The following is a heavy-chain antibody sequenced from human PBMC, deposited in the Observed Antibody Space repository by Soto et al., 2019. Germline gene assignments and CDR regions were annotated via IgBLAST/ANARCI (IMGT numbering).Heavy chain of an antibody. D-gene: IGHD6-13*01. J-gene: IGHJ5*02. V-gene: IGHV6-1*01. CDR2: TYYRSKWYN. Sequence: PSQTLSLTCAISGDSVSSNSAAWNWIRQSPSRGLEWLGRTYYRSKWYNDYAVSVKSRITINPDTSKNQFSLQLNSVTPEDTAVYYCARATEPRYSSSWYSWFHPWGQGTLVTVSS. CDR3: ARATEPRYSSSWYSWFHP. CDR1: GDSVSSNSAA.